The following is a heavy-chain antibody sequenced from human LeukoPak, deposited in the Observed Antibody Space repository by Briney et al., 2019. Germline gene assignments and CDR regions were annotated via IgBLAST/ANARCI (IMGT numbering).Heavy chain of an antibody. V-gene: IGHV1-8*01. CDR2: MNPNSGNT. D-gene: IGHD6-13*01. CDR3: ARGRGKAAAGKKNWFDP. CDR1: VYTFTTYD. J-gene: IGHJ5*02. Sequence: GASVNVSCKASVYTFTTYDINWVRQATGQGLEWMGWMNPNSGNTGYAQKFQGRVTMTRNTSISTAYMELSSLRSEDTAVYYCARGRGKAAAGKKNWFDPWGQGTLVTVSS.